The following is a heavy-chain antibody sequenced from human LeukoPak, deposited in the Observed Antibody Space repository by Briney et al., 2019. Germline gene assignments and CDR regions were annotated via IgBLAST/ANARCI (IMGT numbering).Heavy chain of an antibody. CDR3: AKDYYDSSGYYSDAFDT. CDR2: ISGSGGST. D-gene: IGHD3-22*01. Sequence: GGSLRLSCAASGFTFSSYAMSWVRQAPGKGLEWVSAISGSGGSTYYADSVKGRFTISRDNSKNTLYLQMNSLRAEDTAVYYCAKDYYDSSGYYSDAFDTWGQGTMVTVSS. CDR1: GFTFSSYA. V-gene: IGHV3-23*01. J-gene: IGHJ3*02.